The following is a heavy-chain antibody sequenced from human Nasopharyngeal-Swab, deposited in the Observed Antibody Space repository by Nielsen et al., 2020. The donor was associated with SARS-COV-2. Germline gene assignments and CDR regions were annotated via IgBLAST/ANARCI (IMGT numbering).Heavy chain of an antibody. CDR1: GFTFSDYY. Sequence: GESLNISFAASGFTFSDYYMSWIRQAPGKGLECVAYISSICSTIYYADSVKGRFTISRDNAKTSLYLQMNSLRAEDTAVYYCARAQEYYYGRINYYMDVWGKGTTVTVSS. V-gene: IGHV3-11*04. CDR3: ARAQEYYYGRINYYMDV. D-gene: IGHD3-10*01. CDR2: ISSICSTI. J-gene: IGHJ6*03.